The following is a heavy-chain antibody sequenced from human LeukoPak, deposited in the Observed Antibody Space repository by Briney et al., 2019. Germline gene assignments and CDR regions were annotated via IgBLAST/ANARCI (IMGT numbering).Heavy chain of an antibody. Sequence: ASVKVSCKASVYTFTRYYMHWVRQAPGQGLEWMGWINPNSGGTNYAQKFQGRVTMTRDTSISTAYMELSRLRSDDTAVYYCARDLTSPSSWYYWGQGTLVTVSS. CDR2: INPNSGGT. J-gene: IGHJ4*02. CDR1: VYTFTRYY. CDR3: ARDLTSPSSWYY. D-gene: IGHD6-13*01. V-gene: IGHV1-2*02.